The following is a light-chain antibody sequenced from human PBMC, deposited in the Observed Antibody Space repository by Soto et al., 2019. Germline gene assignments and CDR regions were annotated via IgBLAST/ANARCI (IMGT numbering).Light chain of an antibody. Sequence: SYELNQPLSVSVALGQTARITCGGNNIERKNVHWYQVNPGQAPVLVIYRDSNRPSGIPERFSGSNSGNTATLAISGAQAGDDADYYCQVWDSGSVVFGGGTKLTVL. CDR1: NIERKN. CDR3: QVWDSGSVV. CDR2: RDS. V-gene: IGLV3-9*01. J-gene: IGLJ3*02.